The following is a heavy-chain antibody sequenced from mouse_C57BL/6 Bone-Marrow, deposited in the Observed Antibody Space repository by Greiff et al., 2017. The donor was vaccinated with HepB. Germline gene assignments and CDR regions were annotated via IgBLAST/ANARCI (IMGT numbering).Heavy chain of an antibody. CDR1: GFNIKDDY. J-gene: IGHJ3*01. D-gene: IGHD2-3*01. CDR2: IDPENGDT. Sequence: EVKLQESGAELVRPGASVKLSCTASGFNIKDDYMHWVKRRPEQGLEWIGWIDPENGDTEYASKFQGKATITADTSSNTAYLQLSSLTSEDTAVYYCTPMVTPWFAYWGQGTLVTVSA. CDR3: TPMVTPWFAY. V-gene: IGHV14-4*01.